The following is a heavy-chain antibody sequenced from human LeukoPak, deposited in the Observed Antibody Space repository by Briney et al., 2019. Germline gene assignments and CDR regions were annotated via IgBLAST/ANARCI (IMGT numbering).Heavy chain of an antibody. Sequence: SETLSLTCTVSGGSISSYYWSRIRQPPGKGLEWIGYIYYSGSTNYNPSLKSRVTISVDTSKNQFSLKLSSVTAADTAVYYCARDPYSSSWYGKSDAFDIWGQGTMVTVSS. J-gene: IGHJ3*02. D-gene: IGHD6-13*01. V-gene: IGHV4-59*01. CDR2: IYYSGST. CDR1: GGSISSYY. CDR3: ARDPYSSSWYGKSDAFDI.